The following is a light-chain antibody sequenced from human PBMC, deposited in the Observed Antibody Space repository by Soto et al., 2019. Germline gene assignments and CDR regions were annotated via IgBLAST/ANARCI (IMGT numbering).Light chain of an antibody. CDR1: QSVSNN. Sequence: EIVLTQFPATLSLSPGERATLSCTASQSVSNNLAWYQQKTGQAPRLLLYDAANSAAGVPARFSGSGSGTDFTLTISGLEPEDFAVYYCQQRSNGPPITFGQGTRVDIK. J-gene: IGKJ5*01. CDR2: DAA. CDR3: QQRSNGPPIT. V-gene: IGKV3-11*01.